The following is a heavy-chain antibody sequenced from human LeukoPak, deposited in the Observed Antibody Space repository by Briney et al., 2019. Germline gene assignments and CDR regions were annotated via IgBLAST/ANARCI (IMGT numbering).Heavy chain of an antibody. CDR2: IYSGGST. V-gene: IGHV3-66*01. CDR1: GFTLSSNY. CDR3: ARDNDFWSGYSYGMDV. J-gene: IGHJ6*02. Sequence: GGSLRLSCAASGFTLSSNYVGWVRQAPGKGLEWVSHIYSGGSTYHADSVKGRFTISRDNSKNTLYLQMNSLRAEDTAVYYCARDNDFWSGYSYGMDVWGQGTTVTVSS. D-gene: IGHD3-3*01.